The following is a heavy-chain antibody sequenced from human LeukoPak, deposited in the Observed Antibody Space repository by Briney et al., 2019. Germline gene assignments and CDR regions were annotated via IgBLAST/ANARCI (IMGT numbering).Heavy chain of an antibody. CDR1: GFTFSSYG. CDR3: ARDGYYGSGSQTYYYYYYGMDV. D-gene: IGHD3-10*01. Sequence: GGSLRLSCAASGFTFSSYGMHWVRQAPGKGLEWVAVIWYDGSNKYYADSVKGRFTISRDNSKNTLYLQMNSLGAEDTAVYYCARDGYYGSGSQTYYYYYYGMDVWGKGTTVTVSS. CDR2: IWYDGSNK. J-gene: IGHJ6*04. V-gene: IGHV3-33*01.